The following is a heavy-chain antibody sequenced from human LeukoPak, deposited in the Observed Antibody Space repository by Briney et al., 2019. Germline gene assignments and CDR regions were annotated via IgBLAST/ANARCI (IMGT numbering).Heavy chain of an antibody. J-gene: IGHJ5*02. D-gene: IGHD3-10*01. CDR1: GYTFTDYY. V-gene: IGHV1-2*02. CDR2: IDPNSGAT. Sequence: ASVKVSCKASGYTFTDYYMHWVLQAPGQGLEWMGWIDPNSGATNYEQKFQGRFTMTRDTSINIAYMELSRLTSDDTAVYYCARDRFTIIWGVWSPWGQGTLVTVSS. CDR3: ARDRFTIIWGVWSP.